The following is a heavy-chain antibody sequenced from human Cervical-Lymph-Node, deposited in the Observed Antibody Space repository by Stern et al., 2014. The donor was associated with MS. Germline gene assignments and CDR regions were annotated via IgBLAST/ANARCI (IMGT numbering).Heavy chain of an antibody. CDR3: ARDRTYHYDSSGYYDASDI. CDR2: ISTSSSYI. V-gene: IGHV3-21*01. CDR1: GFTFSSYT. J-gene: IGHJ3*02. D-gene: IGHD3-22*01. Sequence: EVQLLESGGGLVKPGGSLRLSCAASGFTFSSYTMNWFRQAPGKGLEWVSSISTSSSYIYYADSVMGRFTISRDNAKNLLYLEMNSLRAEDTAVYYCARDRTYHYDSSGYYDASDIWGQGTMVTVSS.